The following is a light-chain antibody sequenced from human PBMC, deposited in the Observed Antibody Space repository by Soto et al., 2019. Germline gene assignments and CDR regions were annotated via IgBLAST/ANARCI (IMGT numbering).Light chain of an antibody. CDR1: SSNIGSNY. Sequence: QSVLTQPPSASGTPGQRVTISCSGSSSNIGSNYVYWYQQLPGTAPKLLIYRNNQRPSGVPDRFSGSKSGTSASLAISGLRSEDEADYYCAACDDSLWSGVFGGGTKLTVL. V-gene: IGLV1-47*01. CDR2: RNN. J-gene: IGLJ2*01. CDR3: AACDDSLWSGV.